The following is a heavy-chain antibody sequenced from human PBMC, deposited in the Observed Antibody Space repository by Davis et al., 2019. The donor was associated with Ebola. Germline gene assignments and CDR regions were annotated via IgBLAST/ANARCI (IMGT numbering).Heavy chain of an antibody. J-gene: IGHJ4*02. CDR3: ARGSQWLGPDY. CDR1: GGSIRTTDYY. D-gene: IGHD6-19*01. CDR2: TYYSGNT. V-gene: IGHV4-39*02. Sequence: SETLSLTCTVSGGSIRTTDYYWAWIRQPPGKGLEWIGSTYYSGNTYYNPSLKSRVTISADTPKKHFSLKLGSVTAADTAVYYCARGSQWLGPDYWGQGTLVTVSS.